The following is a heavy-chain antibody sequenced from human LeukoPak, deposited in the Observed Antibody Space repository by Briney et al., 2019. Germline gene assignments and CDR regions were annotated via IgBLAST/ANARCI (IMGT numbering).Heavy chain of an antibody. CDR3: ARESGVTHYYYCMDV. J-gene: IGHJ6*04. D-gene: IGHD2-21*02. Sequence: SETLSLTCTVSAGSIGSGGYYWSWLRQHAGTGLEWIGYIYYSGSTYYNPSLKSRVTISVDTSKNQFSLNLSSVTAADTAVYYCARESGVTHYYYCMDVWGKGTTVTVSS. CDR1: AGSIGSGGYY. CDR2: IYYSGST. V-gene: IGHV4-31*03.